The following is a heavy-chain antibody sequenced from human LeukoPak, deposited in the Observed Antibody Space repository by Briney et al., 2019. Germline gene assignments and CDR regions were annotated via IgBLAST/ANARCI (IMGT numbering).Heavy chain of an antibody. D-gene: IGHD1-26*01. CDR1: GGSINSYY. Sequence: SETLSLTCTVSGGSINSYYWGWIRQPAGKGLEWIGRIYTSGSTNYNPSLKSRVAISVDTSKNQFSLNLTSVTAADTAMYYCARAGYTSSYYSLDYWGQGTLVTVSS. CDR2: IYTSGST. CDR3: ARAGYTSSYYSLDY. V-gene: IGHV4-4*07. J-gene: IGHJ4*02.